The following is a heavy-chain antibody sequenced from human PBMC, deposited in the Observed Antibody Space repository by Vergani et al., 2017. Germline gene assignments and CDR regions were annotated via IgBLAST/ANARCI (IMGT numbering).Heavy chain of an antibody. D-gene: IGHD3-22*01. V-gene: IGHV5-51*01. CDR3: ARQNYYDSSGYLDPYYYYYYMDV. CDR1: GYSFTRYW. J-gene: IGHJ6*03. Sequence: EVQLVQSGAEVKKPGESLKISCKGSGYSFTRYWIGWVRQMPGKGLEWMGIIYPGNSDTRYSPSFQGQVTISADKSISTAYLQLSSLKASDTAMYYCARQNYYDSSGYLDPYYYYYYMDVWGKGTTVTVSS. CDR2: IYPGNSDT.